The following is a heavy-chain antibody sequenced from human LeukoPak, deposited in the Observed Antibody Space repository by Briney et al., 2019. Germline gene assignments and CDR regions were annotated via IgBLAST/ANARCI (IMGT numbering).Heavy chain of an antibody. CDR1: GYRFTSYW. CDR3: ARRVAAAGYNWFDP. CDR2: IYPCDSDT. Sequence: GESLKISCKGSGYRFTSYWIGWVRQMPGKGLEWMGIIYPCDSDTRYSPSFQGQVTISADKSISTAYLQWSSLKASDTAMYYCARRVAAAGYNWFDPWGQGTLVTVSS. V-gene: IGHV5-51*01. J-gene: IGHJ5*02. D-gene: IGHD6-13*01.